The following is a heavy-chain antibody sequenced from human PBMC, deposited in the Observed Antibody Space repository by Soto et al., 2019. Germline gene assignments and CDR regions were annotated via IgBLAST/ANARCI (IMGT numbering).Heavy chain of an antibody. D-gene: IGHD3-10*01. Sequence: SETLSLTCTVSGGSISSGGYYWSWIRQHPGKGLEWIGYIYYSGSTYYNPSLKSRVTISVDTSKNQFSLKLSSVTAADTAVYYCAREGYYYGSGSSPTHRFDPCGEGTLVTVSS. CDR2: IYYSGST. J-gene: IGHJ5*02. CDR3: AREGYYYGSGSSPTHRFDP. CDR1: GGSISSGGYY. V-gene: IGHV4-31*03.